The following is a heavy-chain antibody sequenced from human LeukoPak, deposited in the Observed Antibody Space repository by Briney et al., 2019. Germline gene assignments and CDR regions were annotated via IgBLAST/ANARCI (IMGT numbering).Heavy chain of an antibody. J-gene: IGHJ3*02. D-gene: IGHD3-22*01. CDR2: FYSGSST. CDR1: GFTVSSNY. V-gene: IGHV3-53*01. Sequence: GGSLRLSCAASGFTVSSNYMSWVRQAPGKGLEWVSVFYSGSSTYYADSVKGRFTTSRDNSKNTLYLQMNSLRAEDTAVYYCAREDYYDSSGYGAFDIWGQGTMVTVSS. CDR3: AREDYYDSSGYGAFDI.